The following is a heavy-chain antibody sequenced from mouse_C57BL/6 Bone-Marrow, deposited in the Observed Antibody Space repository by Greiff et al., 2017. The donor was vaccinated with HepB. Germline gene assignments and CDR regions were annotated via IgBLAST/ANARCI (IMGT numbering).Heavy chain of an antibody. CDR1: GYTFTSYW. D-gene: IGHD2-1*01. V-gene: IGHV1-59*01. Sequence: QVQLQQSGAELVRPGTSVKLSCKASGYTFTSYWMHWVKQRPGQGLEWIGVIDPSDSYTNYNQKFKGKATLTVDTSSSTAYMQLSSLTSEDSAVYFCAPYGNLDYWGQGTTLTVSA. J-gene: IGHJ2*01. CDR3: APYGNLDY. CDR2: IDPSDSYT.